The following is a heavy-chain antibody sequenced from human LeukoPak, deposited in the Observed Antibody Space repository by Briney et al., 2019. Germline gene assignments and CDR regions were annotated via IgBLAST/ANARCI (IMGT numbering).Heavy chain of an antibody. J-gene: IGHJ4*02. Sequence: ASVKVSCKASGYTFTSYGISWVRQAPGQGLEWMGWISAYNGNTNYAQKLQGRVTMTTDTSTSTHYMELRSLRSDDTAVYYCARETLTPMITFGGVIVASPGGSDYWGQGTLVTVSS. CDR1: GYTFTSYG. CDR2: ISAYNGNT. CDR3: ARETLTPMITFGGVIVASPGGSDY. V-gene: IGHV1-18*01. D-gene: IGHD3-16*02.